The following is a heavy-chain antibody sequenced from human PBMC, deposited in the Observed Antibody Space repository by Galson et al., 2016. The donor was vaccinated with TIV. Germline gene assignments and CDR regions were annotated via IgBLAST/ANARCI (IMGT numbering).Heavy chain of an antibody. Sequence: SVKVSCKASGYTFTGFYMYWVRQAPGQGLEWMGWINPDSGGTNYAQKFQGRVSMTRDTSISTAYMALSRLRSDDTAVYCCASIDFWSGLSWGQGTLVTVSS. CDR1: GYTFTGFY. J-gene: IGHJ5*02. D-gene: IGHD3-3*01. CDR3: ASIDFWSGLS. V-gene: IGHV1-2*02. CDR2: INPDSGGT.